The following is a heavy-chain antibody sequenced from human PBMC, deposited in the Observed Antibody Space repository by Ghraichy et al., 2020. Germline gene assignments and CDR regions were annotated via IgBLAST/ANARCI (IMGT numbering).Heavy chain of an antibody. CDR3: ATDRGRVASMYYLDS. CDR2: LIPILGLA. V-gene: IGHV1-69*04. J-gene: IGHJ4*02. D-gene: IGHD3-3*01. Sequence: SVKVSCRASGDTFSSSAIYWVRQAPGQGLEWMGRLIPILGLANYAQKFQGRVTITADKSTGTAYMELSSLGSGDTAVYFCATDRGRVASMYYLDSWGQGSLVTVSS. CDR1: GDTFSSSA.